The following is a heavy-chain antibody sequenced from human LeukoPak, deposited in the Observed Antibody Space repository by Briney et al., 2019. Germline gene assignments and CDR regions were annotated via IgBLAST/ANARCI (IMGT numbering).Heavy chain of an antibody. D-gene: IGHD1-1*01. V-gene: IGHV3-30*18. Sequence: PGGSLRLSCAASGFTFSSYGMHWVRQAPGKGLEWVAVISYDGSNKYYADSVKGRFTISRDNSKSTLYLQMNSLRAEDTAVYNCAKGVASTWNGDTWFDPWGQGTLVTVSS. CDR3: AKGVASTWNGDTWFDP. J-gene: IGHJ5*02. CDR2: ISYDGSNK. CDR1: GFTFSSYG.